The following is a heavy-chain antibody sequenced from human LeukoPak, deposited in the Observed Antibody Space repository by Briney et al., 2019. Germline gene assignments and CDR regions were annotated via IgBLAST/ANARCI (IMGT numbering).Heavy chain of an antibody. D-gene: IGHD2-2*01. CDR3: ARQEDCSTSSCYSGGWFDP. J-gene: IGHJ5*02. CDR1: GGSINTPNYY. CDR2: IYTTGST. V-gene: IGHV4-61*02. Sequence: SETLSLTCTVSGGSINTPNYYWGWIRQPAGKGLEWIGRIYTTGSTSYNPSLKSRVTISVDTSKNQFSLKLSSVTAADTAVYYCARQEDCSTSSCYSGGWFDPWGQGTLVTVSS.